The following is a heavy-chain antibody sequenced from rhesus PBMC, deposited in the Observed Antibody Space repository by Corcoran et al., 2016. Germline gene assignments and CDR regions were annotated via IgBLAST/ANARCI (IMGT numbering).Heavy chain of an antibody. Sequence: QVQLQESGPGLVKPSETLSLTCTVYCYSSNYNYRSWTRHSAGRGLEWFGYVYGSGGSTYNNPALTSQVTISTDTSKNQCSLKLSSVTAADKAIYYCETSTVAATDYWGQGVLVTVSS. CDR2: VYGSGGST. CDR3: ETSTVAATDY. J-gene: IGHJ4*01. CDR1: CYSSNYNY. V-gene: IGHV4-147*01. D-gene: IGHD4-29*01.